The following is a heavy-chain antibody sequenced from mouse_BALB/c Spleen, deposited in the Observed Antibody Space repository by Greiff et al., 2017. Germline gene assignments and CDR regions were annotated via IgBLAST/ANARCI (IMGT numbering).Heavy chain of an antibody. CDR1: GYNFTSYW. CDR3: ARERDYYAMDY. J-gene: IGHJ4*01. Sequence: QVQLQQPGAELVKPGTSVKLSCKASGYNFTSYWINWVKLRPGQGLEWIGDIYPGSGSTNYNEKFKSKATLTVDTSSSTAYMQLSSLASEDSALYYCARERDYYAMDYRGQGTSVTVSS. CDR2: IYPGSGST. V-gene: IGHV1-55*01.